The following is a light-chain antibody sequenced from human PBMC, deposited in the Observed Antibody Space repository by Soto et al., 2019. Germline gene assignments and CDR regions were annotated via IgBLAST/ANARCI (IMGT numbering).Light chain of an antibody. CDR2: GGS. Sequence: EDVWTQSPGTLSLSPGERATLSCRASQSVTSKYLAWYQQRPGQAPRLLIYGGSSRATGIPDRFSGSGSGTDFTLTISRLEPKDFAVYYCHLYGTSPLYTFGQGTRLESK. CDR1: QSVTSKY. J-gene: IGKJ2*01. V-gene: IGKV3-20*01. CDR3: HLYGTSPLYT.